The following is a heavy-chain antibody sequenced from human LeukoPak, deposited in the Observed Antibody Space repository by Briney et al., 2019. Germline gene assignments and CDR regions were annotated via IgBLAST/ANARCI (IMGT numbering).Heavy chain of an antibody. J-gene: IGHJ4*02. CDR1: GFNLKNAW. V-gene: IGHV3-15*01. Sequence: GGSLSFSCEASGFNLKNAWMGWVRQAPGKGREWVGRIKSKGDGGTTDCAAPVKGRFTISRDDSKTTLYLQVNSLKTEDTAVYYCTTDQGLLREIDYWGQGTLVTVSP. CDR2: IKSKGDGGTT. CDR3: TTDQGLLREIDY.